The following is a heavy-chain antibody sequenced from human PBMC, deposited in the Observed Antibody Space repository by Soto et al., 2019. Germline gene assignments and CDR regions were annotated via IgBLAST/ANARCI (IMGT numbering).Heavy chain of an antibody. CDR3: TRMLIIVTDYNYGLDV. D-gene: IGHD2-21*01. CDR1: GGSVSSGAW. J-gene: IGHJ6*02. V-gene: IGHV4-4*02. Sequence: QVQLQEPGPELVKPSGTLSLTCAVSGGSVSSGAWWTWVRQSPGKGLEWIGDIYHGGRTNYNPSPKSRVAISLDKSKNHFSLKLSAVTAADTAMYYCTRMLIIVTDYNYGLDVGGRGTTVSVSS. CDR2: IYHGGRT.